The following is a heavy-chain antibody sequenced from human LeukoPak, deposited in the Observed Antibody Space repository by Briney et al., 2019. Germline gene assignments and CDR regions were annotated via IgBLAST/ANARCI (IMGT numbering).Heavy chain of an antibody. CDR3: ARDHLAGYMDV. D-gene: IGHD3-16*01. V-gene: IGHV4-59*01. CDR2: IYYSGST. Sequence: PSETLSLTCTVSGGSTSNYYWSWIRQPPGKGLEWIGYIYYSGSTNYNPSLKSRVTISVDTSKNQFSLKLSSVTAADTAVYYCARDHLAGYMDVWGKGTTVTVSS. CDR1: GGSTSNYY. J-gene: IGHJ6*03.